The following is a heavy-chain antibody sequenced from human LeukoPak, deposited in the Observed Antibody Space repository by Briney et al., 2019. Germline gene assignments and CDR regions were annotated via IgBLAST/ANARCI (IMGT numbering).Heavy chain of an antibody. J-gene: IGHJ6*02. D-gene: IGHD6-6*01. CDR2: IYSGYTT. CDR3: ARSEYSSSSAYYYAMDV. CDR1: GFTVSTNY. V-gene: IGHV3-66*01. Sequence: GESLRLSCAASGFTVSTNYMSWVRQAPGKRLQWVSVIYSGYTTDYADSVKGRFTIYRDNSKNTLYLQMNSLRAEDTAVYYCARSEYSSSSAYYYAMDVWGQGTTVTVSS.